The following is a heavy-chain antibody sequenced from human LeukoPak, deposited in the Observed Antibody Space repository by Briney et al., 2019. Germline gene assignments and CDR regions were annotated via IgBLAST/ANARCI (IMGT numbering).Heavy chain of an antibody. CDR1: GGSITDFF. J-gene: IGHJ4*02. CDR3: ASEQTTSGGRRLDY. V-gene: IGHV4-4*07. Sequence: KPSETLSLTCTVSGGSITDFFWTWIRQPAGKGLEWIGRIYSSGITNCSPSLKSRVTMSVDTSKNQFSLNLTSVTAADTAVYFCASEQTTSGGRRLDYWGQGTLVIVSS. D-gene: IGHD1-26*01. CDR2: IYSSGIT.